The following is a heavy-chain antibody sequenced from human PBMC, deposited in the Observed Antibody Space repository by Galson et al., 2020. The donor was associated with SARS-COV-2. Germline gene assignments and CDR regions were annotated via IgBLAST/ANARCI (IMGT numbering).Heavy chain of an antibody. V-gene: IGHV4-34*01. CDR1: DVSLSIYY. D-gene: IGHD3-16*01. CDR2: INHSGTT. CDR3: ARGRLWAQSNWYFDL. Sequence: SETLSLTCDVSDVSLSIYYWSWIRQHPGKGLEWIAEINHSGTTHYNPPLKSRVTISVDTSKNQFSLELSSVTAADTAVYYCARGRLWAQSNWYFDLWGRGTLVTVSS. J-gene: IGHJ2*01.